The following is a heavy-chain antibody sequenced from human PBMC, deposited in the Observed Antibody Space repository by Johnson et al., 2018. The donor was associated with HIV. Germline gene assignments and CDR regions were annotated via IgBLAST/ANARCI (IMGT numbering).Heavy chain of an antibody. D-gene: IGHD3-10*01. J-gene: IGHJ3*02. CDR2: IKSKTDGGTT. V-gene: IGHV3-15*01. Sequence: VQLVESGGGLVQPGRSLRLSCAASGFTFSNAWMSWVRQAPGKGLEWVGRIKSKTDGGTTDYAAPVKGRFTISRDDSKNTLYLQMNSLKTEDTAVFYCTTESMVRGVTGAFDIWGQGTMVTVSS. CDR3: TTESMVRGVTGAFDI. CDR1: GFTFSNAW.